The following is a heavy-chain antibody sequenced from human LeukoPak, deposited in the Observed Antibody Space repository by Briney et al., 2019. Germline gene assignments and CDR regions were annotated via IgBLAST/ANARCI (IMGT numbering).Heavy chain of an antibody. Sequence: ASVKVSCKASGYSFTNYGISWVRQAPGQGLEWMGWVSFHNGITNFAQKLQDRVTMTTDTSATTAYMELRSLTSDDTAVYYCARVQKTGYLEWLYWGQGTLVTVSS. D-gene: IGHD3-3*01. CDR2: VSFHNGIT. V-gene: IGHV1-18*01. CDR3: ARVQKTGYLEWLY. J-gene: IGHJ4*02. CDR1: GYSFTNYG.